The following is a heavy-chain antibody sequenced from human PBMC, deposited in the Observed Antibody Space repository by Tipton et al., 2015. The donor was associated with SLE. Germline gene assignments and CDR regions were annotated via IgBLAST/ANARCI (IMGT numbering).Heavy chain of an antibody. CDR3: ARAGSSGWYNWYFDL. V-gene: IGHV4-59*01. D-gene: IGHD6-19*01. J-gene: IGHJ2*01. CDR1: GGYISSYY. CDR2: IYYSGIT. Sequence: TLYLTCTVSGGYISSYYWSWIRQPPGKGLEWIGNIYYSGITNYNPSLKGRVTISVDTSKNQFSLKLSSVTAADTAVYYCARAGSSGWYNWYFDLWGRGTLVTVSS.